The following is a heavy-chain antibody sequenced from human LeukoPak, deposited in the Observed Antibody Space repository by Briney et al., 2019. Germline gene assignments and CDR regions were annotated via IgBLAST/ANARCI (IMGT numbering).Heavy chain of an antibody. J-gene: IGHJ4*02. Sequence: ASVKVSCKASGYTFTGYYMHWVRQAPGQGLEWMGWINPNSGDTNYAQKFQGRVTMTRDTSISTAYMELSRLRSDDTAVYYCARVDDSSSPDYWGQGTLVTVSS. CDR1: GYTFTGYY. CDR2: INPNSGDT. V-gene: IGHV1-2*02. D-gene: IGHD6-13*01. CDR3: ARVDDSSSPDY.